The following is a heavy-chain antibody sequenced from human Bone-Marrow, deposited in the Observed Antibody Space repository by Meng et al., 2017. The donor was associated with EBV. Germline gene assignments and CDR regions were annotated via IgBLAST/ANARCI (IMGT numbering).Heavy chain of an antibody. D-gene: IGHD1-26*01. V-gene: IGHV3-23*01. CDR2: ISGSGGST. CDR1: GFTFSSYA. CDR3: ANARYSGSSAEQTLDY. J-gene: IGHJ4*02. Sequence: EVQLLESGGGLVQPGWSLRLSCAASGFTFSSYAMSWVRQAPGKGLEWVSAISGSGGSTYYADSVKGRFTISRDNSKNTLYLQMNSLRAEDTAVYYCANARYSGSSAEQTLDYWGQGTLVTVSS.